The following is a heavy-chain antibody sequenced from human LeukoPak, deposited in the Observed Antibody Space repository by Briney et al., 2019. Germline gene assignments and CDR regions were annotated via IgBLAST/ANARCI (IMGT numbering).Heavy chain of an antibody. Sequence: PSETLSLTCAVYGGSFSGYYWSWIRQPPGKGLEWIGEINHSGSTNYNPSLKSRVTISVDTPKNQFSLKLSSVTAADTAVYYCARPGVFYGSGSYFSEWGQGTLVTVSS. CDR1: GGSFSGYY. CDR3: ARPGVFYGSGSYFSE. D-gene: IGHD3-10*01. V-gene: IGHV4-34*01. J-gene: IGHJ4*02. CDR2: INHSGST.